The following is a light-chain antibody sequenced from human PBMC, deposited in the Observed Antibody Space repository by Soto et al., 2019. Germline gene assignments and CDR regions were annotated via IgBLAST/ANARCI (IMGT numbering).Light chain of an antibody. CDR1: SSDVGGYNY. CDR2: DVS. CDR3: SSYTSSSTLYV. V-gene: IGLV2-14*01. Sequence: SALTQPASVSGPPGQSITISCTGTSSDVGGYNYVSWYQQHPGKAPKLMIYDVSNRPSGVSNRFSGSKSGNTASLTISGLQAEDEADYYCSSYTSSSTLYVFVTGTKVTVL. J-gene: IGLJ1*01.